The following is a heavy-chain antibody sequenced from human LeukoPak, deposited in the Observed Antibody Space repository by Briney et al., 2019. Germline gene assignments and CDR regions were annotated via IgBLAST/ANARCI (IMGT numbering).Heavy chain of an antibody. CDR3: ARDPPSFQY. Sequence: GGSLRLSCAASGFTFNSYWMNWARQAPGKGLEWVSSISTRGTYIYYAGSVKGRFAISRDDAENSLYLHMNSLRVEDTAVYFCARDPPSFQYWGQGTLVTVSS. CDR2: ISTRGTYI. CDR1: GFTFNSYW. J-gene: IGHJ1*01. V-gene: IGHV3-21*01.